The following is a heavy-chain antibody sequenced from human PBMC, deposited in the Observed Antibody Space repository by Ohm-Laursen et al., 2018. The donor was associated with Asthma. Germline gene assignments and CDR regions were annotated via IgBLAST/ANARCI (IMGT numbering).Heavy chain of an antibody. V-gene: IGHV3-30-3*01. D-gene: IGHD3-16*01. J-gene: IGHJ5*02. CDR2: ISYDGTSE. CDR1: VFPFSKYA. Sequence: SLRLSCAASVFPFSKYAFHWVRQAPGKGLGWVAIISYDGTSEYYADSVKGRVTISRDDSKNTVYLQMNNLRVEDTAVYYCASDPYSDYIWGTCASWGQGTLVTVSS. CDR3: ASDPYSDYIWGTCAS.